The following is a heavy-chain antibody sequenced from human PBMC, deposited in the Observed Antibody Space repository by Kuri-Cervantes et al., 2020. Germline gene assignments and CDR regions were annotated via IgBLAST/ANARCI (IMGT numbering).Heavy chain of an antibody. D-gene: IGHD3-3*01. Sequence: GGSLRLSCAASGFTFSTFSMNWVRQAPGKGLEWVSSISSSSSYIYYADSVKGRFTISRDNAENLLYLQMNSLRPEDTAVYYCARVKVDFWSGYYSDYWGQGTPVTVSS. V-gene: IGHV3-21*06. J-gene: IGHJ4*02. CDR2: ISSSSSYI. CDR3: ARVKVDFWSGYYSDY. CDR1: GFTFSTFS.